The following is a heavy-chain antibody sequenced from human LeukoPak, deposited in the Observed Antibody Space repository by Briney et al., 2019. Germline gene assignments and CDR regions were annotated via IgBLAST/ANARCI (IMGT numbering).Heavy chain of an antibody. CDR2: INYSGNT. V-gene: IGHV4-39*01. D-gene: IGHD6-13*01. J-gene: IGHJ4*02. CDR3: ARHVAYSSRFDY. CDR1: GDSISSTSYY. Sequence: PSETLSLTCTVPGDSISSTSYYWGWIRQPPGKGLDWIGYINYSGNTYCNPSLKSRVIISVDTSKNQFSLKLNSVTAADTALYYCARHVAYSSRFDYWGQGTLVTVSS.